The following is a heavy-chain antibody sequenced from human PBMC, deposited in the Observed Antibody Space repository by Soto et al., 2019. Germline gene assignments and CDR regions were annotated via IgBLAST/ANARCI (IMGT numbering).Heavy chain of an antibody. V-gene: IGHV1-2*04. D-gene: IGHD1-7*01. CDR1: GYTFTGYY. Sequence: ASVKVSCKASGYTFTGYYMHWVRQAPGQGLEWMGWINPNSGGTNYAQKFQGWVTMTRDTSISTAYMELSRLRSDDTAVYYCARVRGTTVDGFDYWGQGTLVTVS. CDR3: ARVRGTTVDGFDY. CDR2: INPNSGGT. J-gene: IGHJ4*02.